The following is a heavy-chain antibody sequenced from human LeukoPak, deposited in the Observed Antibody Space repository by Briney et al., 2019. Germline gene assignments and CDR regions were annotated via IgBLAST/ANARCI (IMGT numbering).Heavy chain of an antibody. D-gene: IGHD3-22*01. J-gene: IGHJ4*02. Sequence: GGCLRLSCAASGFTFSDYYMSWIRQAPGKGLEWLSYIYDITEYINYADSVKGPFTISRDNTENSLYLQMNSLRADDTAVHYCARARAPDYDESGYFYGNQRLRGARYYFDFWGQGALVTASS. CDR1: GFTFSDYY. CDR3: ARARAPDYDESGYFYGNQRLRGARYYFDF. V-gene: IGHV3-11*05. CDR2: IYDITEYI.